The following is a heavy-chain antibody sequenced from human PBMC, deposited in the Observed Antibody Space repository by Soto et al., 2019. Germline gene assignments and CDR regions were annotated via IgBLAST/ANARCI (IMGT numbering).Heavy chain of an antibody. CDR1: GFACNNYG. Sequence: GGSLRLSCTVSGFACNNYGINWVRQAPGEGLEWVSSISKSDYTYYLYSVKGRFTISRHSAENSVSLQMNALRVESSCVYYCAREDSIIIPAVSDFWGQGTLLTVSS. CDR2: ISKSDYT. V-gene: IGHV3-21*01. CDR3: AREDSIIIPAVSDF. D-gene: IGHD2-2*01. J-gene: IGHJ4*02.